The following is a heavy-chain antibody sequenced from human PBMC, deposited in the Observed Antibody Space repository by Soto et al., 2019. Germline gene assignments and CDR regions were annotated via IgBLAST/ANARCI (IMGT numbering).Heavy chain of an antibody. D-gene: IGHD2-2*01. CDR2: IDPRDSYV. CDR1: GYTFTTFW. Sequence: GESLKISCTGFGYTFTTFWISWVRQMPGKGLEWMGRIDPRDSYVTYSPSFEGHVTISADKSISTAYLHWGSLKASDTAIYYCARIYCTTTTCDSWFDPWGQGTLVTVSS. CDR3: ARIYCTTTTCDSWFDP. V-gene: IGHV5-10-1*01. J-gene: IGHJ5*02.